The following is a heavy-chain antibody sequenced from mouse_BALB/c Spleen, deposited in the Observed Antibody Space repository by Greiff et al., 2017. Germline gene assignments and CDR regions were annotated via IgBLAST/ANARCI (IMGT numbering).Heavy chain of an antibody. J-gene: IGHJ4*01. Sequence: EVHLVESGGGLVQPGGSLRLSCATSGFTFTDYYMSWVRQPPGKALEWLGFIRNKANGYTTEYSASVKGRFTISRDNSQSILYLQMNTLRAEDSATYYCARRAPYYAMDYWGQGTSVTVSS. CDR2: IRNKANGYTT. CDR3: ARRAPYYAMDY. V-gene: IGHV7-3*02. CDR1: GFTFTDYY.